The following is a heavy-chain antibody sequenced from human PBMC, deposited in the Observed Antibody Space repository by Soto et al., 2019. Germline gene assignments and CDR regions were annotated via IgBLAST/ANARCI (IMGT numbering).Heavy chain of an antibody. CDR3: ARPRYRGMDV. CDR1: GFTFSSYL. Sequence: EVQLVESGGGLVQPGGSLRLSCAASGFTFSSYLMTWVRQAPGKELEWVAIIKPDGSEKYYEDSVKGRFTISRDNAKTSLYLQMNSLRVEDTAVYYCARPRYRGMDVWGQGTTVTVSS. D-gene: IGHD3-16*02. V-gene: IGHV3-7*05. CDR2: IKPDGSEK. J-gene: IGHJ6*02.